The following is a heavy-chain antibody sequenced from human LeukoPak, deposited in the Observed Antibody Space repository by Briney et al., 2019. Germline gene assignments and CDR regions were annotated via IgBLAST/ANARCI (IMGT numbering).Heavy chain of an antibody. CDR1: GYKFTGYW. D-gene: IGHD5-18*01. V-gene: IGHV5-51*01. CDR2: IYPGDSSI. Sequence: GESLQISCKGSGYKFTGYWIGWVRQMPGKGLEWMGVIYPGDSSIKYSPTVEGQATISADKSLNTVYLQWSSLKASDTAMYYCARHVPQQLWFNWFDPWGQGTQVIVSS. CDR3: ARHVPQQLWFNWFDP. J-gene: IGHJ5*02.